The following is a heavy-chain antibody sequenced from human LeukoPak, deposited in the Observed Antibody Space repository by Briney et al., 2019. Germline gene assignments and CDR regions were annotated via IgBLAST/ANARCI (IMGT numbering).Heavy chain of an antibody. D-gene: IGHD2-2*01. J-gene: IGHJ6*03. CDR2: IYYSGST. CDR3: ARTTEGYCSSASCFGFSYSYYMDV. CDR1: GGSISSSSYY. V-gene: IGHV4-39*07. Sequence: SETLSLTCTVSGGSISSSSYYRGWIRQPPGKGLEWIGSIYYSGSTYYNPSLKSRVTISVDTSKNQFSLKLSSVIAADTAVYYCARTTEGYCSSASCFGFSYSYYMDVWGKGTTVTISS.